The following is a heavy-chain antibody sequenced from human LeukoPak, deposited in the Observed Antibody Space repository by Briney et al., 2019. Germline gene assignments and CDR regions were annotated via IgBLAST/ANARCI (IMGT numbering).Heavy chain of an antibody. D-gene: IGHD2-21*02. Sequence: GGSLRLSCAASGFTFRSFGMHWVRQAPGKGLEWVALISYDGSNEYYADSVKGRFTISRDNSKNTLYLQMNSLRAEDTALYYFAKDHEPHCGGDCFNGDYWGQGTLVTVSS. CDR1: GFTFRSFG. V-gene: IGHV3-30*18. J-gene: IGHJ4*02. CDR3: AKDHEPHCGGDCFNGDY. CDR2: ISYDGSNE.